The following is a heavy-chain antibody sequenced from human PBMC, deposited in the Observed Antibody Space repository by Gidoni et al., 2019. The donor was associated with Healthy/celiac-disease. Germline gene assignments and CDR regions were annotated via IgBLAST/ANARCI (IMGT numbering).Heavy chain of an antibody. D-gene: IGHD2-2*01. CDR2: ISAYNGNT. CDR3: ARDGGYCSSTSCQERYMDV. CDR1: GYTFTSYG. Sequence: QVQLVQSGAEVKKPGASVKVSCKASGYTFTSYGISWVRQAPGQGLEWMGWISAYNGNTNYAQKLQGRVTMTTDTSTSTAYMELRSLRSDDTAVYYRARDGGYCSSTSCQERYMDVWGKGTTVTVSS. J-gene: IGHJ6*03. V-gene: IGHV1-18*01.